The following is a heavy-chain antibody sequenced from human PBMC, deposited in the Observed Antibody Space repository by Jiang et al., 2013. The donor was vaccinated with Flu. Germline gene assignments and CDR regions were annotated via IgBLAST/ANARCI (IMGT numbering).Heavy chain of an antibody. CDR3: ARESLYYYDSSGYYSQYYYYGMDV. CDR1: GYTFTSYA. J-gene: IGHJ6*04. Sequence: SGSELKKPGASVKVSCKASGYTFTSYAMNWVRQAPGQGLEWMGWINTNTGNPTYAQGFTGRFVFSLDTSVSTAYLQICSLKAEDTAVYYCARESLYYYDSSGYYSQYYYYGMDVWGKGTTVTVSS. D-gene: IGHD3-22*01. CDR2: INTNTGNP. V-gene: IGHV7-4-1*01.